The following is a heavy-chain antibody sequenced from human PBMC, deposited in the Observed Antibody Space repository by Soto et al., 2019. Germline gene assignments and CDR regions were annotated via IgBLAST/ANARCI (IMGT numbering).Heavy chain of an antibody. Sequence: SVKVSCKASGGTFSSYAISWVRQAPGQGLEWMGGIIPIFGTANYAQKFQGRVTITADESTSTAYMELSGLRSEDTAVYYCARGLGAPYNWFDPWGQGTLVTVSS. D-gene: IGHD1-26*01. CDR2: IIPIFGTA. J-gene: IGHJ5*02. CDR3: ARGLGAPYNWFDP. CDR1: GGTFSSYA. V-gene: IGHV1-69*13.